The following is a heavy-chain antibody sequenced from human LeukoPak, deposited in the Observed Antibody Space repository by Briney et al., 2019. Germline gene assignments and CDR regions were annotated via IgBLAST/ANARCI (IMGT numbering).Heavy chain of an antibody. J-gene: IGHJ4*02. V-gene: IGHV4-59*01. Sequence: SETLSLTCTVSGGSISSYYWRWIRQPPGKGLEWIGYIYYSGSTNYNPSLKSRVTISVGTSKNQFSLKLSSVTAADTAEYYCAREPYGSGTFDYWGQGTLVTVSA. CDR3: AREPYGSGTFDY. D-gene: IGHD3-10*01. CDR2: IYYSGST. CDR1: GGSISSYY.